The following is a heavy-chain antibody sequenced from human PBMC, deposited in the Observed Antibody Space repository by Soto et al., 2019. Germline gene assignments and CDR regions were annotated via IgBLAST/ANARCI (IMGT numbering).Heavy chain of an antibody. D-gene: IGHD6-13*01. CDR3: ASQGSSWFDY. CDR2: TYYRSKWDS. J-gene: IGHJ4*02. CDR1: GDSVSSNSAA. Sequence: QAQLQQSGPGLVKPSQTLSLTCAISGDSVSSNSAAWTWIRQSPSRGLEWLGRTYYRSKWDSDYAVSVRSRITIHADTTRNQCSLQVNSVTPEDTAVYYCASQGSSWFDYWGQGALVTVSS. V-gene: IGHV6-1*01.